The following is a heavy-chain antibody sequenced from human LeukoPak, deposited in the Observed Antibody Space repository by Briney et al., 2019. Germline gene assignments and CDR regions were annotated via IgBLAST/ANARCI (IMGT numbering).Heavy chain of an antibody. CDR2: ISYDGSNK. CDR1: GFTFSSFA. V-gene: IGHV3-30*04. Sequence: GRSLRLSCAASGFTFSSFAMHWVRQAPGKGLEWGAVISYDGSNKYYADSVRGRFTISRDNSKNALYLQMNSLRVVDTAVYYCARAPHYYDTRSPGGDAFDTWGQGTMVTVSS. J-gene: IGHJ3*02. D-gene: IGHD3-22*01. CDR3: ARAPHYYDTRSPGGDAFDT.